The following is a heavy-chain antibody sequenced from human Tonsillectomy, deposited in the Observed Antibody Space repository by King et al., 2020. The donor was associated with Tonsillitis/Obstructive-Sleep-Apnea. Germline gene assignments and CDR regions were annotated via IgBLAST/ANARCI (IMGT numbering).Heavy chain of an antibody. CDR1: GYSFTSYW. J-gene: IGHJ3*02. CDR2: IYPGDSYT. Sequence: QLVQSGAEVKKPGASLKISCKGSGYSFTSYWIGWVRQMPGKGLEWMGIIYPGDSYTTYSPSFQGQVTISADKSISTAYLQWSSLKASDTAMYYCARRGLFCSSTSCPDAFDIWGQGTLVTVSS. CDR3: ARRGLFCSSTSCPDAFDI. V-gene: IGHV5-51*01. D-gene: IGHD2-2*01.